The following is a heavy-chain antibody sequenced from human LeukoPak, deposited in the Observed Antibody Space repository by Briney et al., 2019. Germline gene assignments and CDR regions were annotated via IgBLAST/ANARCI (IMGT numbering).Heavy chain of an antibody. CDR3: ARGRDSSGYDFGY. D-gene: IGHD3-22*01. V-gene: IGHV3-66*01. Sequence: GGSLRLSCAASGFTVSGTFMSWVRQAPGKGPEWVSLIYSGGSTYYADSVKGRFTISRDNSKNTLYLQMNSLRAEDTAVYYCARGRDSSGYDFGYWGQGTLVTVSS. CDR1: GFTVSGTF. J-gene: IGHJ4*02. CDR2: IYSGGST.